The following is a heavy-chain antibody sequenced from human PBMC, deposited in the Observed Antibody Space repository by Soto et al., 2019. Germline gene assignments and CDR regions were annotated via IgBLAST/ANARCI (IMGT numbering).Heavy chain of an antibody. J-gene: IGHJ4*02. CDR3: AMVPYGGSSRFDF. CDR1: GFTFSSNG. V-gene: IGHV3-30*03. Sequence: QVQLVESGGGVVQPGRSLRLSCAASGFTFSSNGIHWVRQAPGKGLEWVAVISSDGSNKYYADSVKGRFTISRDNSKNTLYLQMISLRAEDTAVYYCAMVPYGGSSRFDFWGQGTLVTVSS. CDR2: ISSDGSNK. D-gene: IGHD2-15*01.